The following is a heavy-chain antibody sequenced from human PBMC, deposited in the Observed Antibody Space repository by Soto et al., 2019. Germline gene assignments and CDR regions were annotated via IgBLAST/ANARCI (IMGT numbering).Heavy chain of an antibody. CDR2: MYYTGST. Sequence: NPSETLSLTCTVSGDSISSGDDYWSWIRQPPGRGLEYIGYMYYTGSTYFNPSLKSRVTLSVDTSKNQFSLNLSSVTAADTAVYYCARGVLRSYYFDYWGQGILVTVSS. CDR1: GDSISSGDDY. D-gene: IGHD3-3*01. J-gene: IGHJ4*02. CDR3: ARGVLRSYYFDY. V-gene: IGHV4-30-4*01.